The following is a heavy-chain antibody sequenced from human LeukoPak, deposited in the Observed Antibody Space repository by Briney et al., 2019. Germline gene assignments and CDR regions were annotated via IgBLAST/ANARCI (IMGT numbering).Heavy chain of an antibody. CDR1: GFTFSSYG. CDR2: IWYDGSNK. J-gene: IGHJ4*02. V-gene: IGHV3-33*08. CDR3: ARGGYAIVTGIFGY. Sequence: GGSLRLSCAASGFTFSSYGMHWVRQAPGKGLEWVAVIWYDGSNKYYVDSVKGRFTISRDNSKNTLYLQMNSLRAEDTAVYYCARGGYAIVTGIFGYWGQVALVTV. D-gene: IGHD3-9*01.